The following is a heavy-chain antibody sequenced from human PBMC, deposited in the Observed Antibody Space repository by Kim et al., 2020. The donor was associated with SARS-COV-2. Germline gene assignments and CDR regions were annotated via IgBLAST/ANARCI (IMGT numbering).Heavy chain of an antibody. CDR3: ARGGLRFLEWLYGNNWFDP. CDR2: INHSGST. J-gene: IGHJ5*02. CDR1: GGSFSGYY. V-gene: IGHV4-34*01. Sequence: SETLSLTCAVYGGSFSGYYWSWIRQPPGKGLEWIGEINHSGSTNYNPSLKSRVTISVDTSKKQFSLKLSSVTAADTAVYYCARGGLRFLEWLYGNNWFDPWGQGTLVTVSS. D-gene: IGHD3-3*01.